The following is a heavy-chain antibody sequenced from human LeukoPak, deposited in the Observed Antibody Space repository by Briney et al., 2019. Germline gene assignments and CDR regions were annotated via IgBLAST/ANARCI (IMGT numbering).Heavy chain of an antibody. Sequence: PSETLSLTCTVSGGSISSCYWSWIRQPAGKGLEWIGRIYTSGSTNYNPSPKSRVTMSVDTSKNQFSLKLSSVTAADTAVYYCARDLTVAGTGGWFDPWGQGTLVTVSS. CDR1: GGSISSCY. J-gene: IGHJ5*02. D-gene: IGHD6-19*01. V-gene: IGHV4-4*07. CDR2: IYTSGST. CDR3: ARDLTVAGTGGWFDP.